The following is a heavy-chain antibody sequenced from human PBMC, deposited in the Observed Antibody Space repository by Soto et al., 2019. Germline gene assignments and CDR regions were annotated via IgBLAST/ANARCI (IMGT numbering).Heavy chain of an antibody. CDR3: ARDSTAAADWFDP. CDR1: GYTFTSYY. Sequence: QVQLVQSGAEVKKPGASVKVSCKASGYTFTSYYMHWVRQAPGQGLEWMGIINPSGGSTSYAQKFLGSVTMTRDTSASTVYMEVSSLGSADTGVYFCARDSTAAADWFDPWGEGTLVTVSS. J-gene: IGHJ5*02. CDR2: INPSGGST. V-gene: IGHV1-46*03. D-gene: IGHD6-13*01.